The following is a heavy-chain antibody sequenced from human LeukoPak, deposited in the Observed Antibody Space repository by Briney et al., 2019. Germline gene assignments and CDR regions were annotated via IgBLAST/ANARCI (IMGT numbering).Heavy chain of an antibody. Sequence: GGSLRLSCAASVYSVSTYATNCVRQVPREGLEWVTGISWCGGGRFGAESVRGRFTISRDDSDNTVFLQMSSLRGDDMAIHFCAKDRGFPLRDGGMFDSWDRGTLVIVSS. D-gene: IGHD5-24*01. V-gene: IGHV3-23*01. J-gene: IGHJ4*02. CDR1: VYSVSTYA. CDR3: AKDRGFPLRDGGMFDS. CDR2: ISWCGGGR.